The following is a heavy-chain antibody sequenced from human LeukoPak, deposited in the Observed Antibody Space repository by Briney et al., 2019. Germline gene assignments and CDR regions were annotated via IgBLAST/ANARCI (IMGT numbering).Heavy chain of an antibody. D-gene: IGHD6-6*01. V-gene: IGHV3-21*01. Sequence: PGGPLRLSCAASGFTFSSYSMNWVRQAPGKGLEWVSSISSSSSYIYYADSVKGRFTISRDNAKNSLYLQMNSLRAEDTAVYYCARDFSSSLGLDYWGQGTLVTVSS. CDR2: ISSSSSYI. CDR3: ARDFSSSLGLDY. CDR1: GFTFSSYS. J-gene: IGHJ4*02.